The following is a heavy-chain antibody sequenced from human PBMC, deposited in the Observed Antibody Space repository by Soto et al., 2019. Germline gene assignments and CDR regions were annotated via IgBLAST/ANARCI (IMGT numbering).Heavy chain of an antibody. D-gene: IGHD2-15*01. CDR3: ARRHRAGYCSGGSCPEDAFDI. Sequence: PSGTLSLTCTVSGGSISSSSYYWGWIRQPPGKGLEWIGSIYYSGSTYYNPSLKSRVTISVDTSKNQFSLKLSSVTAADTAVYYWARRHRAGYCSGGSCPEDAFDIGGKGTMVTVSS. CDR1: GGSISSSSYY. CDR2: IYYSGST. J-gene: IGHJ3*02. V-gene: IGHV4-39*01.